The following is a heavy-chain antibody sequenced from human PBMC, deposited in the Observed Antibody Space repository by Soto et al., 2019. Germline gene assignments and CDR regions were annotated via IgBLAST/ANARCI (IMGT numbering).Heavy chain of an antibody. V-gene: IGHV4-34*01. J-gene: IGHJ3*02. CDR2: INPSGST. CDR3: ARGARRRPPRDAFDI. Sequence: QVQLQQWGAGLLKSSETLSLTCAFYGGSFSGYYWSWIRQPPGKGLEWLGEINPSGSTNYNPSLKSRVIMSVDTSKKQFSLNVTSVTAADTAVYYCARGARRRPPRDAFDIWGQGTMVTVSS. CDR1: GGSFSGYY.